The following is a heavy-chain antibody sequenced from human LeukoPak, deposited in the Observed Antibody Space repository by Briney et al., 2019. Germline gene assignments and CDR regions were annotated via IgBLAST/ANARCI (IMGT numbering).Heavy chain of an antibody. J-gene: IGHJ4*01. CDR2: IYYSGST. Sequence: PSETLSLTCTVSGGSISSYYWSWIRQPPGKGLEWTGYIYYSGSTNYNPSLKSRVTISVDTSKNQFSLKLSAVTAADTAVYYCARDIDSSSPFDYWGQGTLVTVSS. D-gene: IGHD6-6*01. V-gene: IGHV4-59*01. CDR3: ARDIDSSSPFDY. CDR1: GGSISSYY.